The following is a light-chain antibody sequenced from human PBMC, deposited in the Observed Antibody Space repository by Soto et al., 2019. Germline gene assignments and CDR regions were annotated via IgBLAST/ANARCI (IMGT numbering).Light chain of an antibody. J-gene: IGKJ1*01. V-gene: IGKV1-5*01. Sequence: DIQMTQSPSTLSASVGDRVTITCRASQSISSFLAWYQQKPGKAPKLLIYDASSLESGVPSRFSGSGSGIEFTLTISSLQPDDFATYYCQQYNIYWTFGQGTKVEIK. CDR3: QQYNIYWT. CDR1: QSISSF. CDR2: DAS.